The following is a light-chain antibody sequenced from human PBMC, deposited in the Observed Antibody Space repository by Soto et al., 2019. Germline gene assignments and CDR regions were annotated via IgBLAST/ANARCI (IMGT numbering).Light chain of an antibody. Sequence: EIVLTQSPGTLSLSPGERATLSCKASQSVTSNHLAWYQQRPGQAPSLLIYAASSRATGIPDRFSGSGSGTDFTLTISRLEPEDFAVYYCQQYGSSAPITFGQGTRLEIE. J-gene: IGKJ5*01. CDR3: QQYGSSAPIT. CDR2: AAS. V-gene: IGKV3-20*01. CDR1: QSVTSNH.